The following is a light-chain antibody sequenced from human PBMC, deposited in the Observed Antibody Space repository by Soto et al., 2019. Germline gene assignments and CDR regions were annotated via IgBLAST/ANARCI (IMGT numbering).Light chain of an antibody. CDR1: SRYSNCK. CDR3: GADHGSGSNFVVV. Sequence: QLVLTQPPSASASLGASVTLTCTLSSRYSNCKVDWYQQRPGKGPRFVMRVGTGGIVGSKGDGIPDRFSVLGSGLNRYLTIKNIQEEDESDYHCGADHGSGSNFVVVFGGGTKLTVL. V-gene: IGLV9-49*01. CDR2: VGTGGIVG. J-gene: IGLJ2*01.